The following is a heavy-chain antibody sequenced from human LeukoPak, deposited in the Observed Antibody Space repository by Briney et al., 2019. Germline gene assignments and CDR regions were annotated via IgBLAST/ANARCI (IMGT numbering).Heavy chain of an antibody. D-gene: IGHD6-19*01. V-gene: IGHV3-7*05. CDR3: AREGAVAVFDY. J-gene: IGHJ4*02. CDR2: VKQDGSEK. Sequence: GGSLILSCAASGFTFSSYWTSWVRQAPGKGLEWVANVKQDGSEKYYVDSVKGRFTISRDNAKNSLYLQMNSLRAEDTAVYYCAREGAVAVFDYWGQGTLVTVSS. CDR1: GFTFSSYW.